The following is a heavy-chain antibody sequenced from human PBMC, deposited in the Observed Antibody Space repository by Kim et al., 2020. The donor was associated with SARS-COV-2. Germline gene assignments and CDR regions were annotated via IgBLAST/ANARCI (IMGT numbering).Heavy chain of an antibody. CDR2: INPNSGGT. CDR1: GYTFTGYY. D-gene: IGHD5-18*01. CDR3: ATRSGYSYGYDAFDI. Sequence: ASVKVSCKASGYTFTGYYMHWVRQAPGQGLEWMGWINPNSGGTNYAQKFQGRVTMTRDTSISTAYMELSRLRSDDTAVYYCATRSGYSYGYDAFDIWGQGTMVTVSS. J-gene: IGHJ3*02. V-gene: IGHV1-2*02.